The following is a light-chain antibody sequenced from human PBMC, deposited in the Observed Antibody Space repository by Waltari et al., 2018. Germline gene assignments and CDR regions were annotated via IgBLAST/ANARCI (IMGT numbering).Light chain of an antibody. V-gene: IGKV1-39*01. CDR2: SAS. J-gene: IGKJ1*01. Sequence: DIQMTQSPSSVSASVGDRVTIPCRASQNIGSSLIWYQQKPGKAPNLLIYSASSLQSGVPSRFIGSGSATDFTLTINSLQPDDFATYYCQQSSSYPPTFGQGTQV. CDR3: QQSSSYPPT. CDR1: QNIGSS.